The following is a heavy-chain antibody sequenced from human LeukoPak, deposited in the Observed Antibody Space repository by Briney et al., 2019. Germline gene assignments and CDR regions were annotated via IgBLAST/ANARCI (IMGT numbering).Heavy chain of an antibody. CDR3: ARGESNYDILTGYLDY. D-gene: IGHD3-9*01. J-gene: IGHJ4*02. CDR1: GYTFTSYY. V-gene: IGHV1-46*03. CDR2: INPSGGST. Sequence: APVKVSCKASGYTFTSYYMHWVRQAPGQGLEWMGIINPSGGSTSYAQKFQGRVTMTRDTSTSTVYMELSSLRSEDTAVYYCARGESNYDILTGYLDYWGQGTLVTVSS.